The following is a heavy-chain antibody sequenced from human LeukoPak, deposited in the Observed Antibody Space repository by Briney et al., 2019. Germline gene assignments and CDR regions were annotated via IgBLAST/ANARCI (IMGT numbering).Heavy chain of an antibody. Sequence: PGGSLRLSCAAWGFTLSSYWVHGVRRAPGKGLVWVSRINSDGSSTSCAGAVKGRFPSSRDKANNTLYLQMNSLRAEDTAVYYCAKDPTYKKHDYGGNSGQRDDYWGQGTLVTVSS. CDR2: INSDGSST. J-gene: IGHJ4*02. CDR3: AKDPTYKKHDYGGNSGQRDDY. CDR1: GFTLSSYW. V-gene: IGHV3-74*01. D-gene: IGHD4-23*01.